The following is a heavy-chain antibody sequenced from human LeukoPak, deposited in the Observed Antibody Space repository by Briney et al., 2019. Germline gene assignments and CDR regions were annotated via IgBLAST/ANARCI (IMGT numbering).Heavy chain of an antibody. CDR2: IIPIFGTA. D-gene: IGHD6-6*01. V-gene: IGHV1-69*05. CDR1: GGTFSRYA. CDR3: ARGLYISSFLPGGDFDN. Sequence: SVKVSCKASGGTFSRYAISWVRQAPGQGLEWMGGIIPIFGTANYAQKFQGRVTITTDESMSTAYMELSSLKSEDTAVYYCARGLYISSFLPGGDFDNWGQGTLVTVSS. J-gene: IGHJ4*02.